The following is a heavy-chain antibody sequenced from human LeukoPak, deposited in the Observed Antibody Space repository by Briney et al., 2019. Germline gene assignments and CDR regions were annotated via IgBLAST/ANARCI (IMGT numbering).Heavy chain of an antibody. CDR3: ARDSRDYVFDY. Sequence: GGSLRLSCAASGFTLSTYRMNWVRQAPGNGLEWVSYISSSSSTIHYADSVKGRFTISRDNAKNTLYLQMNSLRDADTAVYYCARDSRDYVFDYWGQGALVTVSS. CDR1: GFTLSTYR. D-gene: IGHD4-17*01. V-gene: IGHV3-48*02. CDR2: ISSSSSTI. J-gene: IGHJ4*02.